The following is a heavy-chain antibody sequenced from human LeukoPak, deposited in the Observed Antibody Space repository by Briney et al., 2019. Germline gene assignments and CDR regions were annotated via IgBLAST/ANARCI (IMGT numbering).Heavy chain of an antibody. CDR1: GFTFDDYA. J-gene: IGHJ4*02. Sequence: GGSLRLSCAASGFTFDDYAMHWVRQAPGKGLEWVSGISWNSGSIGHADSVKGRFTISRDNAKNSLYLQMNSLRAEDTALYYCAKDKSSGWYDHFDYWGQGTLVTVSS. D-gene: IGHD6-19*01. CDR2: ISWNSGSI. V-gene: IGHV3-9*01. CDR3: AKDKSSGWYDHFDY.